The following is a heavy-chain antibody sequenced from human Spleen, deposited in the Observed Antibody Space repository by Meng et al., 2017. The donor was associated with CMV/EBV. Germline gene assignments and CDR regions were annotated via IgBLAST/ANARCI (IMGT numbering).Heavy chain of an antibody. CDR2: IIPIFGTA. D-gene: IGHD1-26*01. CDR1: GGTFSSYA. J-gene: IGHJ4*02. CDR3: ATGDGESYYPNY. Sequence: SVKVSCKASGGTFSSYAISWVRQAPGQGLEWMGGIIPIFGTANYAQKFQGRVTITTDESTSTAYMELSSLRSEDTAVYYCATGDGESYYPNYWGQGTLVTVSS. V-gene: IGHV1-69*05.